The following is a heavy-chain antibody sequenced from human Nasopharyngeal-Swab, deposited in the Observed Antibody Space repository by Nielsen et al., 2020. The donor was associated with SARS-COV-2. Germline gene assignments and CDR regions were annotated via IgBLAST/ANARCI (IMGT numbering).Heavy chain of an antibody. CDR3: ARRAYCSGGSCYSPYYYYMDV. D-gene: IGHD2-15*01. Sequence: GSLRLSCKGSGYSFTSYWISWVRQMPGKGLEWMGRIDPSDSYTNYSPSFQGHVTISADKSISTACLQWSSLKASDTAMYYCARRAYCSGGSCYSPYYYYMDVWGKGTTVTVSS. CDR2: IDPSDSYT. CDR1: GYSFTSYW. J-gene: IGHJ6*03. V-gene: IGHV5-10-1*01.